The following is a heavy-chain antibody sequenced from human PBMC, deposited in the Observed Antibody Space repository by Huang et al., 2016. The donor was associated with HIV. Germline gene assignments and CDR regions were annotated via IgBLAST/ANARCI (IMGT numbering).Heavy chain of an antibody. V-gene: IGHV3-30-3*01. CDR1: GLTFSTVA. D-gene: IGHD6-25*01. Sequence: QVHLVESGGGLVQPGKSLRLSCVASGLTFSTVAQHGGRQGPGKGREWVAVISFDESESDYADSVKGPFSVSRDNSKNTLFLQMNSLRSGDTAVYYCARQGSGGFDSWGQGSLVTVSS. CDR2: ISFDESES. J-gene: IGHJ4*01. CDR3: ARQGSGGFDS.